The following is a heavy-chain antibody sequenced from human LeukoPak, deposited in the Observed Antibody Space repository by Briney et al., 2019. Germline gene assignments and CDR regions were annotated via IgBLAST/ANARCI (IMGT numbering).Heavy chain of an antibody. D-gene: IGHD5-18*01. J-gene: IGHJ4*02. CDR1: GFTFRSYS. V-gene: IGHV3-21*01. CDR2: ISSSSSYI. CDR3: ARAPTMVTTYYFDY. Sequence: GGSLRLPCAASGFTFRSYSMNWVRQAPGKGLEWVSSISSSSSYIYYADSVKGRFTISRDNAKNSLYLQMNSLRAEDTAVYYCARAPTMVTTYYFDYWGQGTLVTVSS.